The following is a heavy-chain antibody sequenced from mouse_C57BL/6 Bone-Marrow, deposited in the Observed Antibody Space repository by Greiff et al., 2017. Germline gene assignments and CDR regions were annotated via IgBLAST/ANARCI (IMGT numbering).Heavy chain of an antibody. J-gene: IGHJ3*01. CDR1: GYTFTSYW. D-gene: IGHD2-3*01. CDR2: IDPNSGGT. CDR3: ARFGYDGYYVWFAY. Sequence: VQLKQPGAELVKPGASVKLSCKASGYTFTSYWMHWVKQRPGRGLEWIGRIDPNSGGTKYNEKFKSKATLTVDKPSSTAYMQLSSLTSEDSAVYYCARFGYDGYYVWFAYWGQGTLVTVSA. V-gene: IGHV1-72*01.